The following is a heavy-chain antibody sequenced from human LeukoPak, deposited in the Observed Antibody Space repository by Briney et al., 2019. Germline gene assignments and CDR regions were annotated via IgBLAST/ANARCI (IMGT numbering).Heavy chain of an antibody. D-gene: IGHD3-3*02. CDR2: FDPEDGET. CDR1: GFTFSSYG. CDR3: ATDWHWRGFDP. Sequence: GGSLRLSCAASGFTFSSYGMHWVRQAPGKGLEWMGGFDPEDGETIYAQKFQGRVTMTEDTSTDTAYMELSSLRSEDTAVYYCATDWHWRGFDPWGQGTLVTVSS. J-gene: IGHJ5*02. V-gene: IGHV1-24*01.